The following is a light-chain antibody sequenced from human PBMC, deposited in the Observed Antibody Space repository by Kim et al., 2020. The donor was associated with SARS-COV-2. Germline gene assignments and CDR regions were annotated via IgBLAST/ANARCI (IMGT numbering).Light chain of an antibody. CDR2: GAS. CDR3: QQYGSSPYT. J-gene: IGKJ3*01. V-gene: IGKV3-20*01. CDR1: QSVSNSK. Sequence: SPGERANLSCRASQSVSNSKLAWFQQKPGQAPRLLIYGASSRATGIPDRFSGSGSGTDFTLTISRLEPEDFAVYFCQQYGSSPYTFGPGTKVDIK.